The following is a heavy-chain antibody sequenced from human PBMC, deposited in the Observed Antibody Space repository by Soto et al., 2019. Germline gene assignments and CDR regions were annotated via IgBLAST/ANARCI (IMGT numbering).Heavy chain of an antibody. J-gene: IGHJ6*03. CDR2: IYYSGST. D-gene: IGHD3-9*01. Sequence: PSETLSLTCTVSGGSISSYYWSWIRQPPGKGLEWIGYIYYSGSTNYNPSLKSRVTISVDTSKNQFSLKLSSVTAADTAVYYCARDRGVRDYDILTGFRHYYYMDVWGKGTTVTVSS. CDR3: ARDRGVRDYDILTGFRHYYYMDV. CDR1: GGSISSYY. V-gene: IGHV4-59*01.